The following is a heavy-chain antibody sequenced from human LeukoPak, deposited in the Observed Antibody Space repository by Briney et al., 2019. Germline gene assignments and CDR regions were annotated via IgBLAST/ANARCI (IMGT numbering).Heavy chain of an antibody. CDR1: GGSISSGSYY. V-gene: IGHV4-61*02. J-gene: IGHJ4*02. CDR2: IYTSGST. CDR3: ARHRADPFDY. D-gene: IGHD6-13*01. Sequence: SETLSLTCTVSGGSISSGSYYWSWIRQPAGKGLEWIGRIYTSGSTNYNPSLKSRVTISVDTSKNQFSLKLSSVTAADTAVYYCARHRADPFDYWGQGTLVTVSS.